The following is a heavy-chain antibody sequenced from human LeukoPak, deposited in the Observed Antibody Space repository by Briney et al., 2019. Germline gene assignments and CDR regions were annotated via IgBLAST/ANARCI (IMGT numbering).Heavy chain of an antibody. CDR1: GGSISSGDYY. Sequence: SETLSLTCIVSGGSISSGDYYWSWIRQPPGKGLEWIGSVYDSGETYFNPSLMSRVTMSVDRSKNQFSLKLNSVTAADTAVYYCARVNEAYYYYMDVWGKGTTVTVSS. CDR2: VYDSGET. J-gene: IGHJ6*03. CDR3: ARVNEAYYYYMDV. D-gene: IGHD1-1*01. V-gene: IGHV4-30-2*01.